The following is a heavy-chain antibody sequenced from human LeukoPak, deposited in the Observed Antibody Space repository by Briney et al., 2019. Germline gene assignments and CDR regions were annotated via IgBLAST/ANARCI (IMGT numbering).Heavy chain of an antibody. V-gene: IGHV2-5*01. CDR3: AHRRMVRGATNAFDI. CDR1: GFSLSTSGVG. Sequence: SGPTLVNPTQTLTLTCTFSGFSLSTSGVGVGWIRQPPGKALEWLALIYWNDDKRYSPSLKSRLTITKDTSKNQVVLTMTNTDPVDTATYYCAHRRMVRGATNAFDIWGQGTMVTVSS. J-gene: IGHJ3*02. CDR2: IYWNDDK. D-gene: IGHD3-10*01.